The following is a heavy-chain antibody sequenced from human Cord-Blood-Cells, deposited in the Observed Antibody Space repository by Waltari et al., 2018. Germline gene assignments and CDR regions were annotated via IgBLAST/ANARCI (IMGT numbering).Heavy chain of an antibody. CDR2: IYYSGST. J-gene: IGHJ5*02. CDR3: AREDSNYNWFDP. V-gene: IGHV4-31*03. Sequence: QVQLQESGPGLVKPSQTLSLTCTVSGGPISSGGYYWSWIRQHPGKGLEWIGYIYYSGSTYYNPSLKSRVTISVDTSKNQFSLKLSSVTAADTAVYYCAREDSNYNWFDPWGQGTLVTVSS. CDR1: GGPISSGGYY. D-gene: IGHD4-4*01.